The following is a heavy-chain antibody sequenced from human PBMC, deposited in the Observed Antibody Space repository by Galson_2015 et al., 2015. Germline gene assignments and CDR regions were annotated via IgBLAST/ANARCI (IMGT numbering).Heavy chain of an antibody. D-gene: IGHD3-16*02. Sequence: SVKVSCKASGYTFTGYYMHWVRQAPGQGLEWMGQINPNSGGTNYAQKFQGRVTMTRDTSISTAYMELSRLRSDDTAVYYCARVVNDYIWGSYRHWAFDIWGQETMVTVSS. J-gene: IGHJ3*02. CDR2: INPNSGGT. V-gene: IGHV1-2*06. CDR3: ARVVNDYIWGSYRHWAFDI. CDR1: GYTFTGYY.